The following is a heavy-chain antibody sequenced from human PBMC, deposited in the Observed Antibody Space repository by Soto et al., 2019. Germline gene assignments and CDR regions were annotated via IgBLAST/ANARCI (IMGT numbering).Heavy chain of an antibody. CDR1: GYTFSSYD. CDR3: ARGGWGPPFDF. J-gene: IGHJ4*02. V-gene: IGHV1-8*01. Sequence: ASVKVSCKASGYTFSSYDLNWVRQASGQGLEWMGWMNPNTGNTGYAQRFQDRVKMTRNTSISTAYLELSSLRSEDTAVYFCARGGWGPPFDFWGQGTPVTVPQ. D-gene: IGHD3-16*01. CDR2: MNPNTGNT.